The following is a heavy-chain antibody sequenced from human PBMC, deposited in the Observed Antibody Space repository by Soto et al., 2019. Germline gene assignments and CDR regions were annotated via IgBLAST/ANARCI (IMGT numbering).Heavy chain of an antibody. J-gene: IGHJ4*02. V-gene: IGHV1-69*06. D-gene: IGHD1-1*01. CDR2: SIPAFGTA. CDR1: GAGDTFSNYG. CDR3: WRHDKTALPPLDS. Sequence: QVHLVQSGAEVKSPGSAVKVSCKVSGAGDTFSNYGLNWMRQAPGQGLEWMVGSIPAFGTANYAQKFQGRVTITADTSTTTAYMELSSLRSDDTAVYYCWRHDKTALPPLDSWGQGPLVSVSS.